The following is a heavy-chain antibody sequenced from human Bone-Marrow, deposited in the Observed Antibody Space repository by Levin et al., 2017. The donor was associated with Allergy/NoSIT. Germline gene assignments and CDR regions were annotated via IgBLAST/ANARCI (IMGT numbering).Heavy chain of an antibody. J-gene: IGHJ3*02. CDR1: GGSISSSNW. CDR3: ARDYIAVAGTVVGAFDI. Sequence: NPSETLSLTCAVSGGSISSSNWWSWVRQPPGKGLEWIGEIYHSGSTNYNPSLKSRVTISVDKSKNQFSLKLSSVTAADTAVYYCARDYIAVAGTVVGAFDIWGQGTMVTVSS. V-gene: IGHV4-4*02. D-gene: IGHD6-19*01. CDR2: IYHSGST.